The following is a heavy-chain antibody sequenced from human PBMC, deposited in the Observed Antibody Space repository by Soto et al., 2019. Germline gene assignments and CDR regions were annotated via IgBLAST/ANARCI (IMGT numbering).Heavy chain of an antibody. CDR2: MNPNSGNT. J-gene: IGHJ4*02. CDR3: ARERYSARVCGY. Sequence: QVQLVQSGAEVKKPGASVKVSCKASGYTFTSYDINWVRQATGQGLEWMGWMNPNSGNTGYAQKFQGRVTMTRNTSISTAYMELSSLTSEDTAVYYCARERYSARVCGYWGQGTLVTVSS. V-gene: IGHV1-8*01. CDR1: GYTFTSYD. D-gene: IGHD5-12*01.